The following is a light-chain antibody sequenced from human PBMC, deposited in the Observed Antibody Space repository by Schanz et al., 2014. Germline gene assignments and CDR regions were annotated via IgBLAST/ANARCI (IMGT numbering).Light chain of an antibody. CDR3: SSYTSSSTLI. CDR2: EGS. CDR1: SSDVGSHNL. V-gene: IGLV2-14*02. J-gene: IGLJ2*01. Sequence: QSALTQPASVSGSPGQSITISCTGTSSDVGSHNLVSWYQQHPGKAPKLMIYEGSKRPSGVSNRFSGSKSGNTASLTISGLQTEDEADYYCSSYTSSSTLIFGGGTKLTVL.